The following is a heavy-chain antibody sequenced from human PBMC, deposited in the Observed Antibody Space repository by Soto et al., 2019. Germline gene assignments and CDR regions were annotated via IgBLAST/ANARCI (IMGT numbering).Heavy chain of an antibody. D-gene: IGHD5-18*01. CDR1: GNSFNNW. CDR2: IYPGDSDT. J-gene: IGHJ4*02. Sequence: GESLKISCKGLGNSFNNWIGWVRQMPGKGLEWVGIIYPGDSDTRYSPSFQGRFTISRDNAKNSLYLQMNSLRAEDTAVYYCARDYSSYGPFDYWGQGTLVTVSS. V-gene: IGHV5-51*01. CDR3: ARDYSSYGPFDY.